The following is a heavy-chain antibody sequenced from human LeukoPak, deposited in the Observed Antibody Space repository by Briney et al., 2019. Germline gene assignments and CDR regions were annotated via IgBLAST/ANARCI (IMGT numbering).Heavy chain of an antibody. V-gene: IGHV1-2*02. J-gene: IGHJ4*02. CDR3: ARSGGYCSSTSCYHDY. CDR1: GYTFTGYY. D-gene: IGHD2-2*01. Sequence: ASVKVSCKASGYTFTGYYMHWVRQAPGQGLEWMGWINPNSGGTNYAQKFQGRVTMTRDTSISTAYMELSRLRSDDTAVYYCARSGGYCSSTSCYHDYWGQGTLVTVSS. CDR2: INPNSGGT.